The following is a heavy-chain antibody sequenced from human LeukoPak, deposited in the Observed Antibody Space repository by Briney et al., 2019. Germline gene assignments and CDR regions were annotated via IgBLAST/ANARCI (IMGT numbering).Heavy chain of an antibody. D-gene: IGHD5-12*01. J-gene: IGHJ4*02. CDR3: AGTSSGYYSTDY. CDR1: GGSISSGSYY. V-gene: IGHV4-61*02. Sequence: SQTLSLTCTVSGGSISSGSYYWSWIRQPAGKGLEWIGRIYTSGSTNYNPSLKSRVTISVDTSKNQLSLKLSSVTAADTAVYYCAGTSSGYYSTDYRGQGTLVTVSS. CDR2: IYTSGST.